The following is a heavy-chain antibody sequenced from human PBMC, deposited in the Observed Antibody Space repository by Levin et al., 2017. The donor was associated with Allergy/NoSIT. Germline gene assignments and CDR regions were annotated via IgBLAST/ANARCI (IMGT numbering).Heavy chain of an antibody. D-gene: IGHD4-11*01. CDR2: IYFSGST. V-gene: IGHV4-61*01. J-gene: IGHJ5*02. CDR1: GGSVNSGNYF. Sequence: SQTLSLTCTVSGGSVNSGNYFWSWIRQPPGKGLEWIGYIYFSGSTNYSPALKSRVTISADTSKNQFSLKLNSVTAADTAVYYCARQGTTVINWFDPWGQGTLVTVSS. CDR3: ARQGTTVINWFDP.